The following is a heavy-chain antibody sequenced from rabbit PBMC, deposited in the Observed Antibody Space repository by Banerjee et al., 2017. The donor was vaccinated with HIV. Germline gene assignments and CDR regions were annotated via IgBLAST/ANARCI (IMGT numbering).Heavy chain of an antibody. CDR2: IATGSSGIT. V-gene: IGHV1S40*01. CDR3: ARDLAGVIGWNFGL. CDR1: GFTFSSYD. J-gene: IGHJ4*01. Sequence: QSLEESGGGLVKPEGSLTLTCKASGFTFSSYDMCWVRQAPGKGLEWIACIATGSSGITYYTSWAKGRFTISETSSTTVTLQMTSLTAADTATYFCARDLAGVIGWNFGLWGPGTLVTVS. D-gene: IGHD4-1*01.